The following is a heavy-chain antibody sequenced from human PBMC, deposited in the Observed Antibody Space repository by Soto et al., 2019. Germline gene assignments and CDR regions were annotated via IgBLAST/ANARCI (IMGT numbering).Heavy chain of an antibody. V-gene: IGHV3-30-3*01. Sequence: QVQLVESGGGVVQPGRSLRLSCAASGFTFSSYAMHWVRQAPGKGLEWVAVISYDGSNKSYADSVKGRFTISRDNSKNTLYLQMNSLRAEDTAVYYCARDRGYGSSNDAFDIWGQGTMVTVSS. CDR2: ISYDGSNK. J-gene: IGHJ3*02. D-gene: IGHD3-10*01. CDR1: GFTFSSYA. CDR3: ARDRGYGSSNDAFDI.